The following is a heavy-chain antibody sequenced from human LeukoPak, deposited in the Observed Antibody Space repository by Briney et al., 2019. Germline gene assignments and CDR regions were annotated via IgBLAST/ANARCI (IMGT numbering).Heavy chain of an antibody. CDR1: GYTFTGYY. CDR2: INPNSGGT. J-gene: IGHJ4*02. CDR3: ARDLARVRSYGSGSYYNHDC. V-gene: IGHV1-2*02. D-gene: IGHD3-10*01. Sequence: GASVKVSCKASGYTFTGYYMHWVRQAPGQGLEWMGWINPNSGGTNYAQKFQGRVTMTRDTSISTAYMELSRLRSDDTAVYYCARDLARVRSYGSGSYYNHDCWGQGTLVTVSS.